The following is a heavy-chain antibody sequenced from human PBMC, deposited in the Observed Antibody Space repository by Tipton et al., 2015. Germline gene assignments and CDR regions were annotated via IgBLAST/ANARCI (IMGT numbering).Heavy chain of an antibody. J-gene: IGHJ4*02. Sequence: QSGAEVKRSGASVTVSCKASNYTFSAFGINWVRQAPGQGLEWMGWVNPLNGNTNFPRKHWGRVFLTTDTSTNSVYMELRSLTTDATAVYYCARDRDDVDWYAIDYWGQGTLVTVSS. CDR1: NYTFSAFG. D-gene: IGHD6-13*01. CDR2: VNPLNGNT. CDR3: ARDRDDVDWYAIDY. V-gene: IGHV1-18*01.